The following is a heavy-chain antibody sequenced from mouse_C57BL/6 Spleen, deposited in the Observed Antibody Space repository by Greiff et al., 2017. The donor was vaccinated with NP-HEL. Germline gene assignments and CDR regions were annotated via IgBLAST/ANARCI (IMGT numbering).Heavy chain of an antibody. V-gene: IGHV1-64*01. CDR1: GYTFTSYW. J-gene: IGHJ2*01. Sequence: VQLQQPGAELVKPGASVKLSCKASGYTFTSYWMHWVKQRPGQGLEWIGMIHPNGGSTNYNEKFKSKATLTVDKSSSTAYMQLSSLTSEDSAVYYCARSGNYITYYFDYWGQGTTLTVSS. D-gene: IGHD2-1*01. CDR2: IHPNGGST. CDR3: ARSGNYITYYFDY.